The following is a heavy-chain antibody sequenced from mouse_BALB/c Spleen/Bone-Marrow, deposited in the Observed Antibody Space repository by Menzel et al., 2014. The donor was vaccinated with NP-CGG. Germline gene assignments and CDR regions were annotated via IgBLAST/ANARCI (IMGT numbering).Heavy chain of an antibody. V-gene: IGHV2-9*02. CDR1: GFSLTSYG. CDR3: ARDNGYYVDYAMDY. CDR2: IWAGGST. J-gene: IGHJ4*01. D-gene: IGHD2-3*01. Sequence: VKLQESGPGLVAPSQSLSITCTVSGFSLTSYGIHWVRQPPGKGLEWLGVIWAGGSTNYNSALMSRLSISKDNSKSQVFLKMNSLQTDDTAMYYCARDNGYYVDYAMDYWGQGTSVTVSS.